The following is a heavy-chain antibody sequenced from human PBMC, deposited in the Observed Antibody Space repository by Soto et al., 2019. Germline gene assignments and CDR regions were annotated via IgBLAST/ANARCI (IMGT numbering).Heavy chain of an antibody. Sequence: ASVKVSCKASGYTFTSYDINWVRQATGQGLEWMGWMNPNSGNTGYAQKFQGRVTMTRNTSISTAYMELSSLRSEDTAVYYCARGLLSYDFWSAVGTGVLSDDYWGQGTLVTVSS. J-gene: IGHJ4*02. D-gene: IGHD3-3*01. CDR1: GYTFTSYD. V-gene: IGHV1-8*01. CDR2: MNPNSGNT. CDR3: ARGLLSYDFWSAVGTGVLSDDY.